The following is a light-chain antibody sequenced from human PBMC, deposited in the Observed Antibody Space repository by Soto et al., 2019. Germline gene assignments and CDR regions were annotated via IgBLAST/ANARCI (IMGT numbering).Light chain of an antibody. CDR1: QGISSY. V-gene: IGKV1-9*01. Sequence: DIQLTQSPSFLSASVGDRVTITCRASQGISSYLAWYQQKPGKAPKLLIYAASNLQSGVPSRFSGSGSGTEFTLTISSLQPEDFATYYCQQLNSYPRTFGQGTRLEIK. CDR2: AAS. J-gene: IGKJ5*01. CDR3: QQLNSYPRT.